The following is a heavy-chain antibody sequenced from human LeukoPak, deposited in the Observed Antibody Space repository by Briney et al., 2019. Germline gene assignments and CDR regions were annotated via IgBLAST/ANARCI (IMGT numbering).Heavy chain of an antibody. J-gene: IGHJ4*02. CDR1: GYTFTSYG. D-gene: IGHD3-3*01. V-gene: IGHV1-18*01. Sequence: ASVKVSCKASGYTFTSYGISWVRQAPGQGLEWMGWISAYNGNTNYAQKLQGRVTMTTDTSTGTAYMELRSLRSDDTAVYYCARDRGYDFWSGYPIFDYWGQGTLVTVSS. CDR3: ARDRGYDFWSGYPIFDY. CDR2: ISAYNGNT.